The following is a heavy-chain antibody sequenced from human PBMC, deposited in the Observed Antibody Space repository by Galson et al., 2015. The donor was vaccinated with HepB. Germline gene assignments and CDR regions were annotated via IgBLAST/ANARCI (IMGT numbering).Heavy chain of an antibody. D-gene: IGHD2-2*01. Sequence: SLRLSCAASGFSFSNYYMGWVRQAPGKGLEWVASIKKDGREIYYVDSVKGRFTISRDNAKNSLYLQMNSLRAEDTAVYCCVRRGTDYSTSWSLFDCWGQGTLVTVSS. V-gene: IGHV3-7*01. CDR3: VRRGTDYSTSWSLFDC. CDR1: GFSFSNYY. CDR2: IKKDGREI. J-gene: IGHJ4*02.